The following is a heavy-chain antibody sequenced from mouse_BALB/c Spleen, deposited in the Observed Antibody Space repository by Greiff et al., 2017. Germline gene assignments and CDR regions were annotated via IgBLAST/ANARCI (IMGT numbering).Heavy chain of an antibody. J-gene: IGHJ3*01. Sequence: EVQLQESGPGLVKPSQSLSLTCSVTGYSITSGYYWNWIRQFPGNKLEWMGYISYDGSNNYNPSLKNRISITRDTSKNQFFLKLNSVTTEDTATYYCARSSLLRLRGFAYWGQGTLVTVSA. CDR2: ISYDGSN. V-gene: IGHV3-6*02. CDR1: GYSITSGYY. CDR3: ARSSLLRLRGFAY. D-gene: IGHD1-2*01.